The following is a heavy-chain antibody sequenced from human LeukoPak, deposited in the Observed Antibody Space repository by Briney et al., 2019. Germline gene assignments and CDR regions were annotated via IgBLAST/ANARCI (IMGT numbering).Heavy chain of an antibody. J-gene: IGHJ3*01. CDR2: VHHTGSD. CDR3: ARVIVTATHVPDAFDL. V-gene: IGHV4-38-2*01. Sequence: SETLSLTCVISGYSISAGYFWGWIRQSPVKGLEWIVSVHHTGSDHYNPSLKSRVTISIDTSKNHFSLNLTSVTAADTAVFFCARVIVTATHVPDAFDLWGQGILVTVSS. CDR1: GYSISAGYF. D-gene: IGHD1-26*01.